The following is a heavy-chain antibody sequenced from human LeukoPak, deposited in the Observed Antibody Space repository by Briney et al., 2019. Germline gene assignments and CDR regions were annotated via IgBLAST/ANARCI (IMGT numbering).Heavy chain of an antibody. Sequence: PGGSLRLSCAASGFTFSSYTMSWVRQAPGKGLEWVSSISGSGGSTYYADSVKGRFTISRDNSKNTLYLQMNSLRAEDTAVYYCAKSVVQAAYRYYFVYWGQGTLVTVSS. CDR2: ISGSGGST. D-gene: IGHD2-2*01. J-gene: IGHJ4*02. CDR1: GFTFSSYT. V-gene: IGHV3-23*01. CDR3: AKSVVQAAYRYYFVY.